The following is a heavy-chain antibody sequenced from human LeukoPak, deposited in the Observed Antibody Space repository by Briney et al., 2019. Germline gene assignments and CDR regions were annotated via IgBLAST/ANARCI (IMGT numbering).Heavy chain of an antibody. CDR2: INHSGST. CDR1: GGSFSGYY. CDR3: ARVTTIGVLYYFDY. Sequence: SETLSLTCAVYGGSFSGYYWSWIRQPPGKGLEWIGEINHSGSTNYNPSLKSRVTISVDTSKNQFSLKLSSVTAADTAVYYCARVTTIGVLYYFDYWGQGTLVTVSS. J-gene: IGHJ4*02. V-gene: IGHV4-34*01. D-gene: IGHD5-12*01.